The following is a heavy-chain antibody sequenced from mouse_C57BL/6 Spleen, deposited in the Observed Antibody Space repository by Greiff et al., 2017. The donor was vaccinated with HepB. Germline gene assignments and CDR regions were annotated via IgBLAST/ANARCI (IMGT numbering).Heavy chain of an antibody. CDR3: ARQGYDSRDYFDY. Sequence: EVQVVESGPELVKPGASVKISCKASGYSFTDYNMNWVKQSTGKSLEWIGVINPNYGTTSYNKKFKGKATLTVDPSSSTAYMQLNSLTSEDSAVYYCARQGYDSRDYFDYWGQGTTLTVSS. V-gene: IGHV1-39*01. CDR1: GYSFTDYN. CDR2: INPNYGTT. J-gene: IGHJ2*01. D-gene: IGHD1-1*01.